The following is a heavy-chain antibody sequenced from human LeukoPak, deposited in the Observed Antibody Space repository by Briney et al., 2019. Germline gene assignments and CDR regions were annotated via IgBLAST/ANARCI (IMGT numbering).Heavy chain of an antibody. J-gene: IGHJ4*02. V-gene: IGHV3-30*02. CDR2: IRYDGSNK. CDR3: AKDSPDRDGYYDRYFDY. CDR1: GFTFSSYG. D-gene: IGHD3-22*01. Sequence: GGSLRLSCAASGFTFSSYGMHWVRQAPGKGLEWVAFIRYDGSNKYYADSVKGRFTISRDNSKNTLYLQMNSLRAEDTAVYYCAKDSPDRDGYYDRYFDYWGQGTLVTVSS.